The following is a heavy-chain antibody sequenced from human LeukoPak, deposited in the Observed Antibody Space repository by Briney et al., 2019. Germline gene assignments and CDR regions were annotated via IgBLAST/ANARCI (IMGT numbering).Heavy chain of an antibody. CDR2: IYPGDSDT. CDR1: GYTFSNYY. V-gene: IGHV5-51*01. J-gene: IGHJ5*02. Sequence: GESLKISCNGSGYTFSNYYIAWVRQMPGKGLEWMGIIYPGDSDTRYSPSFQGQVTISADKSISTAYLQWSSLKASDNAMYYCARVVADNWFDPWGQGTLVTVSS. CDR3: ARVVADNWFDP. D-gene: IGHD2-15*01.